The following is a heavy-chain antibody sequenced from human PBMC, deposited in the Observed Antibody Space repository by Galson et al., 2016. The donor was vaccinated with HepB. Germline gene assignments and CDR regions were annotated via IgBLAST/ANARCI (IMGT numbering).Heavy chain of an antibody. D-gene: IGHD3-3*01. CDR3: AKDTRSSFYSRWFDP. CDR2: ISGSGGSP. Sequence: SLRLSCAASGFTFSNYAMSWVRQAPGKGLEWVSAISGSGGSPYYADSVKGRFTISRDNSKNTLYLQMNSLRVEDTALYHCAKDTRSSFYSRWFDPWGQGTLVTVSS. J-gene: IGHJ5*02. V-gene: IGHV3-23*01. CDR1: GFTFSNYA.